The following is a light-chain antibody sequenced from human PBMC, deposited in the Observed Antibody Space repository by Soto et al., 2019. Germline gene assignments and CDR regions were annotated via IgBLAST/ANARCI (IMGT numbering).Light chain of an antibody. Sequence: DIVLTQSPATLSLSPGERATLSCRASQSVSRYLAWYQQKPGQAPRLLIDDASNMATGIPARFSGSGSGTDFTLTISSLEPEDFAVYYGQERSDWPSTFGGGTKVEI. V-gene: IGKV3-11*01. CDR3: QERSDWPST. J-gene: IGKJ4*01. CDR2: DAS. CDR1: QSVSRY.